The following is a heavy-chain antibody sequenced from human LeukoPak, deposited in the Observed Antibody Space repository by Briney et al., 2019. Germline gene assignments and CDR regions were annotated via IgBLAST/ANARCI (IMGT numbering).Heavy chain of an antibody. D-gene: IGHD3-3*01. V-gene: IGHV4-38-2*02. CDR2: LYHSGST. CDR3: ARDPEFTIFGVVIIPPDV. J-gene: IGHJ6*04. CDR1: GYSISNGYY. Sequence: SETLSLTCAVSGYSISNGYYWVWIRQPPGRGLEWIGSLYHSGSTYYNPSLKSRVTISVDTSKNQFSLKLSSVTAADTAVYYCARDPEFTIFGVVIIPPDVWGKGTTVTVSS.